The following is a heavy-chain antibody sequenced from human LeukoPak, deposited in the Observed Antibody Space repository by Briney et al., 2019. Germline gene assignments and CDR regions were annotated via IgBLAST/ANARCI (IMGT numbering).Heavy chain of an antibody. D-gene: IGHD3-16*02. J-gene: IGHJ4*02. CDR1: GFTFSSYS. CDR2: ISSSSSYI. CDR3: ARDYYDYVWGSYRLFDY. Sequence: PGGSLRLSCAASGFTFSSYSMNWVRQAPGKGLEWVSSISSSSSYIYYADSVKGRFTISRDNAKNSLYLQMSSLRAEDTAVYYCARDYYDYVWGSYRLFDYWGQGTLVTVSS. V-gene: IGHV3-21*01.